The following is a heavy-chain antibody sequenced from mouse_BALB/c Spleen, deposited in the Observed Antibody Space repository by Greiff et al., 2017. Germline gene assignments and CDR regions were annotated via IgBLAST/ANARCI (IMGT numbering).Heavy chain of an antibody. V-gene: IGHV7-3*02. D-gene: IGHD2-14*01. Sequence: EVQLLESGGGLVQPGGSLRLSCATSGFTFTDYYMSWVRQPPGKALEWLGFIRNKANGYTTEYSASVKGRFTISRDNSQSILYLQMNTLRAEDSATYYCATDKTYYRYDDAMDYWGQGTSVTVSS. J-gene: IGHJ4*01. CDR2: IRNKANGYTT. CDR3: ATDKTYYRYDDAMDY. CDR1: GFTFTDYY.